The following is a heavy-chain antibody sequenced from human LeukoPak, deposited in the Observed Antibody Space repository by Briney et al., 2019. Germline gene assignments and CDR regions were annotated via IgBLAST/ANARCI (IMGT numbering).Heavy chain of an antibody. V-gene: IGHV3-23*01. D-gene: IGHD6-19*01. CDR3: AKLIRYSGWPLDY. Sequence: GGSLRLSCAASGFTFSDAWMTWVRQAPGKGLEWVSTFTISGDVEKYSDSVRGRFTISRDNSKNTVYLQMNSLRAEDTARYYCAKLIRYSGWPLDYWGQGTLVTVSS. CDR1: GFTFSDAW. CDR2: FTISGDVE. J-gene: IGHJ4*02.